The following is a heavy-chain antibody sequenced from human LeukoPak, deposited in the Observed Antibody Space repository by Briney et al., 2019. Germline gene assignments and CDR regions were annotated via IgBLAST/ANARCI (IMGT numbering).Heavy chain of an antibody. CDR1: GGSFSGYY. J-gene: IGHJ6*02. Sequence: SETLSLTCAVYGGSFSGYYWSWLRQPPGKGLEWIGEINHSGSTNYNPSLKSRVTISVDTSKNQFSLKLSSVTAADTAVYYCARGGGGSSWPHYYYYYGMDVWGQGTTVTVSS. V-gene: IGHV4-34*01. D-gene: IGHD6-13*01. CDR2: INHSGST. CDR3: ARGGGGSSWPHYYYYYGMDV.